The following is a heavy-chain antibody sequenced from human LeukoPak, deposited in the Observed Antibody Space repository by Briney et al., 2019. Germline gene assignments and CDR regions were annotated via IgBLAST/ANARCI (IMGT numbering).Heavy chain of an antibody. D-gene: IGHD3-9*01. CDR2: IYYSGST. CDR1: GGSISSYY. CDR3: AGGKRLRDFDRKGAFDY. V-gene: IGHV4-59*13. J-gene: IGHJ4*02. Sequence: SGTWSLTCTVPGGSISSYYWSWIRQPPGKGLGWIGYIYYSGSTNSSPSPKSRVTISVDTSKNQFSLKLSSVTAADTAVYYCAGGKRLRDFDRKGAFDYWGQGTLVTVSS.